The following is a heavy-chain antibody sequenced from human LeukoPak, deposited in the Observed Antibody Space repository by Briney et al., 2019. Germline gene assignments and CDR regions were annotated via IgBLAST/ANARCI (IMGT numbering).Heavy chain of an antibody. CDR3: ARQPYCGGDCYFYDY. Sequence: GESLKISCKGSGYSFTTYWIGWVRQVPGKGLEWMGIIYPGDSDVRYSPSFQGQVTILADKSISTAYLQWSSLKASDTAMYYCARQPYCGGDCYFYDYWGQGTLVTVSS. J-gene: IGHJ4*02. V-gene: IGHV5-51*01. CDR2: IYPGDSDV. D-gene: IGHD2-21*02. CDR1: GYSFTTYW.